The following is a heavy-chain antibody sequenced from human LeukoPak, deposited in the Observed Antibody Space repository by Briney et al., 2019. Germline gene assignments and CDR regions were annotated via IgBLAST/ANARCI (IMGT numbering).Heavy chain of an antibody. CDR3: ARDLYGDYAYDY. CDR2: ITSSSRYI. Sequence: PGGSLRLSCAASGFTFSSYSMNWVRQAPGRGLEWVSSITSSSRYIYYADSVKGRFTISRDNAKNSLYLQMNSLRAEDTAVYCCARDLYGDYAYDYWGQGTLVTVSS. J-gene: IGHJ4*02. CDR1: GFTFSSYS. D-gene: IGHD4-17*01. V-gene: IGHV3-21*01.